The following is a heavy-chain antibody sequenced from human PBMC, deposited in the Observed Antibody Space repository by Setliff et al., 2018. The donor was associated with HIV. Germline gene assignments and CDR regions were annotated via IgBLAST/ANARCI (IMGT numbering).Heavy chain of an antibody. J-gene: IGHJ4*02. CDR3: ARVGYHGSGRYSFDC. CDR1: GGSISSGSYY. CDR2: IHTSGST. V-gene: IGHV4-61*09. Sequence: ASETLSLTCTVSGGSISSGSYYWSWIRQPAGKGLEWIGHIHTSGSTKYNPSLKSRVTISADTSKNQFSLNLSSVTAAETAVYYCARVGYHGSGRYSFDCWGQGTLVTVSS. D-gene: IGHD3-10*01.